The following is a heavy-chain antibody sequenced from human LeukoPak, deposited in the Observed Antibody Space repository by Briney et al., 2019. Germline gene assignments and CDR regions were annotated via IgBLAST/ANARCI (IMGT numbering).Heavy chain of an antibody. J-gene: IGHJ4*02. V-gene: IGHV1-46*01. D-gene: IGHD6-13*01. Sequence: ASVKVSCKASGYTFTSYYMHWVRQAPGQGLECMGIINPSGGSTSYAQKFQGRVTMTRDTSTSTVYMELSSLRSEDTAVYYCARDSSSWGFDYWGQGTLVTVSS. CDR1: GYTFTSYY. CDR3: ARDSSSWGFDY. CDR2: INPSGGST.